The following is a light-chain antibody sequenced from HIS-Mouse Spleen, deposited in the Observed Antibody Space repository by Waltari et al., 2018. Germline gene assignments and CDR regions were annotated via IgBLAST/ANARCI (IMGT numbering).Light chain of an antibody. V-gene: IGLV3-21*03. CDR3: QVWDSSSDHVV. CDR2: DDS. Sequence: SYVLTQPPSVSVAPGKTARITCGGNHIGRKSGTWYQQKPGQAPVLVVYDDSDRPSGIPGRFSGSNSGNTATLTISRVEAGDEADYYCQVWDSSSDHVVFGGGTKLTVL. CDR1: HIGRKS. J-gene: IGLJ2*01.